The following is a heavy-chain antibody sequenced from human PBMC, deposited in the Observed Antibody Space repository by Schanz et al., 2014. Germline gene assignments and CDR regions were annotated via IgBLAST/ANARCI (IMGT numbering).Heavy chain of an antibody. J-gene: IGHJ6*02. D-gene: IGHD3-10*01. CDR1: GFTFTDYY. Sequence: HVQLVESGGGLVKPGGSLRLSCAASGFTFTDYYISWIRQAPGMGLEWVSYISHNTFYTDYADSVKGRFTISRDSXXNSLXXXXXXXXXXXXXXYYCARQRSYFYAMDVWGQGTTVTVSS. CDR3: ARQRSYFYAMDV. V-gene: IGHV3-11*05. CDR2: ISHNTFYT.